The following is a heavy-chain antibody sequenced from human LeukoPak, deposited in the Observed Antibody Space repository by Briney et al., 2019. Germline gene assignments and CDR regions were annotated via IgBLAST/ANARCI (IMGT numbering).Heavy chain of an antibody. D-gene: IGHD2-15*01. CDR3: ASGGLSCSGGTCYS. J-gene: IGHJ4*02. CDR1: GFTFSYYN. Sequence: GGXLRLSCAASGFTFSYYNMNWVRQAPGKGLEWVSSISSGGNFIYYAHSVKGRFTISRDNAKNSLYLQMNSLRAEDTAVYYCASGGLSCSGGTCYSWGQGTLVTVSS. CDR2: ISSGGNFI. V-gene: IGHV3-21*01.